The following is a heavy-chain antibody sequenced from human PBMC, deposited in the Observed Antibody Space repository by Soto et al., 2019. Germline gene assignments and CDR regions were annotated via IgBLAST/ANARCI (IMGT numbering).Heavy chain of an antibody. CDR3: ARDRNIVVVPAAIADY. Sequence: QVQLVESGGGVVQPGRSLRLSCAASGFSFSNYGMHWVRQAPGKGLEWVAAIWYDGVKKHHADSVKGRFTISRDNSKNTLYLQMNSLRAEATAVYYCARDRNIVVVPAAIADYWGQGTLVTVSS. J-gene: IGHJ4*02. D-gene: IGHD2-2*01. CDR1: GFSFSNYG. CDR2: IWYDGVKK. V-gene: IGHV3-33*01.